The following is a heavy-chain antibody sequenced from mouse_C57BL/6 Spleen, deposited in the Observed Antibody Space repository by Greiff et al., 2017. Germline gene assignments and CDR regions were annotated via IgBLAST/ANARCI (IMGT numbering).Heavy chain of an antibody. CDR3: TREGAYGNYMAY. J-gene: IGHJ3*01. CDR2: IDPETGGT. V-gene: IGHV1-15*01. CDR1: GYTFTDYE. Sequence: QVQLQQSGAELVRPGASVTLSCKASGYTFTDYEMHWVKQTPVHGLEWIGAIDPETGGTAYNQKFKGKAILTAEKSSSTAYMELRSLTSEDSAVYYCTREGAYGNYMAYWGQGTLVTVSA. D-gene: IGHD2-1*01.